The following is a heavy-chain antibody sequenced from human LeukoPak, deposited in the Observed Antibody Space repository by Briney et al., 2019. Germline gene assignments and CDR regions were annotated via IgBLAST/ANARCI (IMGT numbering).Heavy chain of an antibody. CDR1: GGSISSYY. J-gene: IGHJ4*02. CDR3: ARVYSSGWYPIDY. CDR2: IYYIGST. Sequence: SETLSLTCTVSGGSISSYYWSWIRQVPGKGLEWIAYIYYIGSTDYNPSLKSRVTISVDTSKNQFSLKLSSVTAADTAVYYCARVYSSGWYPIDYWGQGTLVTVSS. V-gene: IGHV4-59*08. D-gene: IGHD6-13*01.